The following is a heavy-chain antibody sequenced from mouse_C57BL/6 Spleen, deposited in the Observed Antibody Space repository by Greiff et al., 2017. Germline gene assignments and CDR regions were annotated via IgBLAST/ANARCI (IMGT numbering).Heavy chain of an antibody. J-gene: IGHJ4*01. CDR2: IHPNSGST. V-gene: IGHV1-64*01. CDR1: GYTFTSYW. CDR3: AREVFYDSTSVAY. D-gene: IGHD1-1*01. Sequence: VQLQQSGPELVKPGASVKISCKASGYTFTSYWMHWVKQRPGQGLEWIGMIHPNSGSTNYNEKLKSKATLTVDKSSSTAYMQLSSLTSEDYAVYYCAREVFYDSTSVAYWGQGTSVTVSA.